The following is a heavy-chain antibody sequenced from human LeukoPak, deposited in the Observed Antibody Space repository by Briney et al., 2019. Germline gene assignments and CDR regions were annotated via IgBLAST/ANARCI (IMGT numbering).Heavy chain of an antibody. J-gene: IGHJ4*02. V-gene: IGHV4-30-2*01. CDR1: GGSISSGGYS. CDR3: AGRLWFGELLFTDY. CDR2: IYHSGST. D-gene: IGHD3-10*01. Sequence: SETLSLTCTVSGGSISSGGYSWSWIRQPPGKGLEWIGYIYHSGSTYYNPSLKSRVTISVDRSKNQFSLKLSSVTAADTAVYYCAGRLWFGELLFTDYWGQGTLVTVSS.